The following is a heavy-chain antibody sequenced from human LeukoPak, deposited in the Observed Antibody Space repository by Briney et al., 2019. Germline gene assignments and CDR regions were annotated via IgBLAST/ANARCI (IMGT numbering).Heavy chain of an antibody. CDR3: AKGRSSTSSARADYFDY. CDR1: GFTFRSFA. J-gene: IGHJ4*02. V-gene: IGHV3-23*01. CDR2: ISGSGGST. D-gene: IGHD2-2*01. Sequence: PGGSLRLSCAASGFTFRSFAMSWVRQAPGKGLEWVSDISGSGGSTYSTDSVRGRFTISRDTSKNTLFLQMNSLRVEDTAVYYCAKGRSSTSSARADYFDYWGQGTLVTVSS.